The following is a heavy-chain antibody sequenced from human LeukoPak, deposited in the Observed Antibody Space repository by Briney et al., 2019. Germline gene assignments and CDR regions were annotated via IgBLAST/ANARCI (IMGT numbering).Heavy chain of an antibody. J-gene: IGHJ6*02. CDR3: ARGGGLDV. CDR2: INHNGNVN. D-gene: IGHD3-16*01. Sequence: GGSLILSCAASGFTFSSYWMNWARQAPGKGLEWVASINHNGNVNYYVDSVKGRFTISRDNAKNSLYLQMSSLRAEDTAVYFCARGGGLDVWGQGATVTVSS. CDR1: GFTFSSYW. V-gene: IGHV3-7*03.